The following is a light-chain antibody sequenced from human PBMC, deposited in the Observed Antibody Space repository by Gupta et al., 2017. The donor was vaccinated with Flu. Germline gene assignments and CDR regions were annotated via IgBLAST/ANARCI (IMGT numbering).Light chain of an antibody. J-gene: IGLJ3*02. CDR3: SSSSGSTTPWV. CDR1: SSDIGAYNY. Sequence: ITISCTGTSSDIGAYNYVSWYQSHPGKATKRLIDGVSSRPSGISNRFSGSKSDNTDSRTISGVQPEDEADYFCSSSSGSTTPWVFGGGTKLTVL. V-gene: IGLV2-14*01. CDR2: GVS.